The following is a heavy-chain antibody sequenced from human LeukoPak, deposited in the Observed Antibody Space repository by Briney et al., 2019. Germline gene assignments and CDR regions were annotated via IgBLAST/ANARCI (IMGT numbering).Heavy chain of an antibody. CDR3: AKDHYWSIDY. Sequence: GSLRLSCAASGFDFSSNWMHWIRHAPGQGLVWVSRIKGDGISTNYADSVKGRFTISRDIAKNTLYLQMNSLRAEDTGVYYCAKDHYWSIDYWGRGTLVTVSS. CDR2: IKGDGIST. D-gene: IGHD3-3*01. J-gene: IGHJ4*02. V-gene: IGHV3-74*01. CDR1: GFDFSSNW.